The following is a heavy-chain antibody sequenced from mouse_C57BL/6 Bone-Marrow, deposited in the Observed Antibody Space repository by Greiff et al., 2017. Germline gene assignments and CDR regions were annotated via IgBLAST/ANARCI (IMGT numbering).Heavy chain of an antibody. CDR3: ARGGWLLTWFAY. D-gene: IGHD2-3*01. Sequence: QVQLQQSGPELVKPGASVKISCKASGYAFSSSWMNWVKQRPGKGLEWIGRIYPGDGDTNYNGKFKGKATLTADKSSSTAYMQLSSLTSEDSAVDFCARGGWLLTWFAYWGQGTLVTVSA. CDR2: IYPGDGDT. J-gene: IGHJ3*01. CDR1: GYAFSSSW. V-gene: IGHV1-82*01.